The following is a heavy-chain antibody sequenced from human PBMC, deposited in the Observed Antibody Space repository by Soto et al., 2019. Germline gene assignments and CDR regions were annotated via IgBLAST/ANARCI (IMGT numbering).Heavy chain of an antibody. Sequence: ASVKVSCKASGYTFTGYYMHWVRQAPGQGLEWMGWINPNSGDTNYAQKFQGWVTMTRDASISTAYMELSRLRSDDTAVYYCARARYSYYDYVWGSSSGMDVWGQGTTVTVSS. CDR3: ARARYSYYDYVWGSSSGMDV. D-gene: IGHD3-16*01. V-gene: IGHV1-2*04. J-gene: IGHJ6*02. CDR1: GYTFTGYY. CDR2: INPNSGDT.